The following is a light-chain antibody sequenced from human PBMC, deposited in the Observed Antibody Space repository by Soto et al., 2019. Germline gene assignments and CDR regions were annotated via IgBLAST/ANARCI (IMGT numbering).Light chain of an antibody. V-gene: IGKV3-20*01. Sequence: DIVLTQSPGTLSLSPGERATLSCRASQTISAGYLPWYQQKPSQAPRLLIYGTSARDTGIPARFSGSGSGTDFTLTISGLEPEDFAMYYCQQYGVSTFTFGQGAKVEIK. J-gene: IGKJ2*01. CDR3: QQYGVSTFT. CDR1: QTISAGY. CDR2: GTS.